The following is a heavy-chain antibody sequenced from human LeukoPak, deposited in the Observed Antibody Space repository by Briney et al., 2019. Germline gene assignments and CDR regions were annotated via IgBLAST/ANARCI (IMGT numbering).Heavy chain of an antibody. D-gene: IGHD6-19*01. CDR3: AKDGSGWYYGTDY. V-gene: IGHV3-30*18. CDR1: GFTFSSYG. J-gene: IGHJ4*02. CDR2: ISYDGSNK. Sequence: PGRSLRLSCAASGFTFSSYGKHWVRQAPGKGLEWVAVISYDGSNKYYADSVKGRFTISRDNSKNTLYLQMNSLRAEDTAVYYCAKDGSGWYYGTDYWGQGTLVTVSS.